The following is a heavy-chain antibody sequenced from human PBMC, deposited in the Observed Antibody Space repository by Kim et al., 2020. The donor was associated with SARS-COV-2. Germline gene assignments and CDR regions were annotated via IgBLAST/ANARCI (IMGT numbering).Heavy chain of an antibody. V-gene: IGHV4-4*02. CDR2: IYHSGST. CDR3: ARVLIGQWPYRWFDP. J-gene: IGHJ5*02. D-gene: IGHD6-19*01. Sequence: SETLSLTCAVSGGSISSSNWWSWVRQPPGKGLEWIGEIYHSGSTNYNPSLKSRVTISVDKSKNQFSLKLSSVTAADTAVYYCARVLIGQWPYRWFDPWGQGTLVTVSS. CDR1: GGSISSSNW.